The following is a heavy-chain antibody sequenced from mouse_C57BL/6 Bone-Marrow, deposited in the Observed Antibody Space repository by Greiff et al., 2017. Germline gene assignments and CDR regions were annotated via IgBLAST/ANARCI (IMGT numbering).Heavy chain of an antibody. Sequence: EVKLMESGGGLVQPGESLKLSCESNEYEFPSHDMSWVRKTPEKRLELVAAINSDGGSTYYPETMERRFIISRDNTKKTLYLQMSSLRSEDTALYYCARSDGYYWYFDVWGTGTTVTVSS. CDR2: INSDGGST. J-gene: IGHJ1*03. CDR3: ARSDGYYWYFDV. D-gene: IGHD2-3*01. V-gene: IGHV5-2*01. CDR1: EYEFPSHD.